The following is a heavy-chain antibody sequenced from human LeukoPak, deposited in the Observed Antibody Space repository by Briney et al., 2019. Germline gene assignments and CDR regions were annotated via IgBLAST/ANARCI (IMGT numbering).Heavy chain of an antibody. J-gene: IGHJ3*02. CDR3: ASIGAFDI. Sequence: GGSLRLSCAASGFTLSNYAMNWVRQAPGKGLEWVSSISSSSSYIYYADSVKGRFTISRDNAKNSLYLQMNSLRAEDTAVYYCASIGAFDIWGQGTMVTVSS. CDR2: ISSSSSYI. CDR1: GFTLSNYA. V-gene: IGHV3-21*01.